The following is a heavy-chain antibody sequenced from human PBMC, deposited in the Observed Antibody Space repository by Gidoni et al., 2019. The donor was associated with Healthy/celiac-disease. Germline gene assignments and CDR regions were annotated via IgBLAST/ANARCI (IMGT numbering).Heavy chain of an antibody. V-gene: IGHV2-5*02. CDR1: GFSLSTSGVG. Sequence: QITLKESGPTLVKPTQTLTLTCTFSGFSLSTSGVGVGWIRQPPGKALEWLALIYWDDDKRYSPSLKSRLTITKDTSKNQVVLTMTNMDPVDTATYYCARMYYYDSSGFVDYWGQETLVTVSS. CDR2: IYWDDDK. J-gene: IGHJ4*02. CDR3: ARMYYYDSSGFVDY. D-gene: IGHD3-22*01.